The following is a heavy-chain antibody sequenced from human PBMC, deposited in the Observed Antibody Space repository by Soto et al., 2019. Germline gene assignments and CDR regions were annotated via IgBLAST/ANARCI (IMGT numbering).Heavy chain of an antibody. CDR2: ISGSGGST. D-gene: IGHD3-10*01. Sequence: EVQLLESGGGLVQPGGSLRLSCAASGFTFSSYAMSWVRQAPGKGLEWVSAISGSGGSTYYADSVKGRFTISRDNSKNTLYLQMNSLRAEDTAVYYCAKVYYYGSGSYYDYFDYCGQGTLVTVSA. J-gene: IGHJ4*02. V-gene: IGHV3-23*01. CDR3: AKVYYYGSGSYYDYFDY. CDR1: GFTFSSYA.